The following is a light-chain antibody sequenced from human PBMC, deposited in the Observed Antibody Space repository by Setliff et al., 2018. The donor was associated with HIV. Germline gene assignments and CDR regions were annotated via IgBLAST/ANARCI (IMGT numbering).Light chain of an antibody. J-gene: IGKJ2*01. Sequence: DIVMTQSPDSLAVSLGERATINCKSSQSVLYSSNSKTSLAWYQQKPGQPPKLLIYWATTRKSAVPDRFSGSGSATDFTLTISSLQAEDVAADYCQQYYSTPPTFGQGTKVDIK. V-gene: IGKV4-1*01. CDR3: QQYYSTPPT. CDR1: QSVLYSSNSKTS. CDR2: WAT.